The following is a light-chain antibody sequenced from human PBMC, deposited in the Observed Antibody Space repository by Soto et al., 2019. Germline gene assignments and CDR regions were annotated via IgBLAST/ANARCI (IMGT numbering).Light chain of an antibody. CDR1: SGSVSTSYY. CDR3: VLYMGSGIWV. V-gene: IGLV8-61*01. CDR2: TTN. Sequence: VVTQEPSFSVSPGGTVTLTCGLSSGSVSTSYYPSWYQQTPGQAPRALIFTTNTRSSGVPDRFSGSILGNKAALTITGAQADDESDYYCVLYMGSGIWVFGGGTKVTVL. J-gene: IGLJ3*02.